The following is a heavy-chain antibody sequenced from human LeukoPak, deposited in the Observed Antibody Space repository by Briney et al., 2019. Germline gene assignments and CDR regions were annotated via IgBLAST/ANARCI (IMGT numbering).Heavy chain of an antibody. CDR2: IANDGRDK. CDR3: AKDSKITSADYYFDY. J-gene: IGHJ4*02. D-gene: IGHD6-13*01. Sequence: GGSLRLSCAASGFTFSSYAMHWVRQAPGKGLEWATVIANDGRDKKYADSVRGRITISRDNSKNTVYLQMDSLRVEDMAVYYCAKDSKITSADYYFDYWGLGTLVTVSS. V-gene: IGHV3-30*04. CDR1: GFTFSSYA.